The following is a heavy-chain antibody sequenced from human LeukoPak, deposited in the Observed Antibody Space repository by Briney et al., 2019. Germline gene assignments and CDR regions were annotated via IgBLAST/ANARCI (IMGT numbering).Heavy chain of an antibody. J-gene: IGHJ4*02. Sequence: GGSLRLSCAASGFTFSSYEMNWVRQAPGKGLEWVSYISSSGSTIYYADSVKGRFTISRDNAKNSLYLQMNSLRAEDTAVYYCARGGRTYYYDSSGYYSDYWGQGTLVTVSS. CDR2: ISSSGSTI. D-gene: IGHD3-22*01. V-gene: IGHV3-48*03. CDR3: ARGGRTYYYDSSGYYSDY. CDR1: GFTFSSYE.